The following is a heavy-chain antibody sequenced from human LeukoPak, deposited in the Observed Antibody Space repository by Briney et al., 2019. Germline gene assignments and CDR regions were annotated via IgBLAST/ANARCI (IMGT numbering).Heavy chain of an antibody. D-gene: IGHD2-2*01. CDR3: AKSNRYCDTASCYEAFDI. V-gene: IGHV4-59*03. CDR1: RPPISIYL. CDR2: IYYSGSP. Sequence: SETLSLTCTVSRPPISIYLGRWIRQPPRRGLEWLGYIYYSGSPNYNPSLKNRVTMSVDTSRNQFSLRVNSVTAADTAVYYCAKSNRYCDTASCYEAFDIWGQGTMVTVSS. J-gene: IGHJ3*02.